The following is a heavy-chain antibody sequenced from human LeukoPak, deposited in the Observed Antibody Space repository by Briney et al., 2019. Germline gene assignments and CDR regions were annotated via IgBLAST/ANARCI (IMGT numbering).Heavy chain of an antibody. CDR1: GGSVTSTNW. J-gene: IGHJ4*02. D-gene: IGHD3-10*01. CDR3: ARDYGSHGEYFDY. V-gene: IGHV3-48*02. CDR2: ISSGGSTI. Sequence: PSETLSLTCDVSGGSVTSTNWWTWFRQPPGKGLEWISYISSGGSTIYYADSVKGRFTISRDNAKNSLYLQMNSLRDEDTAVYYCARDYGSHGEYFDYWGQGTLVTVSS.